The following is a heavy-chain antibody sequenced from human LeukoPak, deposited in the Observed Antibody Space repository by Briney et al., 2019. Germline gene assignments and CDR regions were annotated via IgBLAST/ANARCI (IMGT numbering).Heavy chain of an antibody. D-gene: IGHD4-17*01. CDR2: IKQDGSEK. Sequence: TGGSLRLSCAASGFTFSNYWMSWVRQAPGKGLEWVANIKQDGSEKYYVDSVKGRFTIPRDNAKNSLYLQMNRLRAEDTAVYYCARDKSYGDSEDYWGQGTLVTVSS. J-gene: IGHJ4*02. CDR1: GFTFSNYW. CDR3: ARDKSYGDSEDY. V-gene: IGHV3-7*01.